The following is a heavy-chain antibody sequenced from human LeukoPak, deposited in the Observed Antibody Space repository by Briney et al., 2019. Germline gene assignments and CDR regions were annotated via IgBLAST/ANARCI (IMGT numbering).Heavy chain of an antibody. V-gene: IGHV3-23*01. CDR1: GFTFNTYA. J-gene: IGHJ4*02. D-gene: IGHD1-26*01. Sequence: GGSLRLSCAASGFTFNTYAMSWVRQAPGKGLEWVSAISGSGGSTYYADSVKGRFTISRDDSRNTLYLQMNSLRAEDTAVYYCARGQSVGWEIGVCDFWGQGSLVTVAS. CDR2: ISGSGGST. CDR3: ARGQSVGWEIGVCDF.